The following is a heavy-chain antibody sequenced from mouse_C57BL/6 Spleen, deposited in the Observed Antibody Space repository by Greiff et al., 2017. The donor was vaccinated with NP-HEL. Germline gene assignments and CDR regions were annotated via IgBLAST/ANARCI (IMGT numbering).Heavy chain of an antibody. V-gene: IGHV10-1*01. CDR1: GFSFNTYA. Sequence: EVKVVESGGGLVQPKGSLKLSCAASGFSFNTYAMNWVRQAPGKGLEWVARIRSKSNNYATYYADSVKDRFTISRDDSESMLYLQMNNLKTEDTAMYYCVRQAYYSNAGAMDYWGQGTSVTVSS. CDR2: IRSKSNNYAT. CDR3: VRQAYYSNAGAMDY. J-gene: IGHJ4*01. D-gene: IGHD2-5*01.